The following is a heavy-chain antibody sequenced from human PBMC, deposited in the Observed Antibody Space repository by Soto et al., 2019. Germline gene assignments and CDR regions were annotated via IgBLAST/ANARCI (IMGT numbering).Heavy chain of an antibody. Sequence: SETLSLTCTVSGGSISSYYWSWIRQPPGKGLEWIGYIYYSGSTNYNPSLKSRVTISVDTSKNQFSLKLSSVTAADTAVYYCARAVGRGYSYGFDYWGQGTLVTAPQ. V-gene: IGHV4-59*01. CDR3: ARAVGRGYSYGFDY. CDR2: IYYSGST. CDR1: GGSISSYY. D-gene: IGHD5-18*01. J-gene: IGHJ4*02.